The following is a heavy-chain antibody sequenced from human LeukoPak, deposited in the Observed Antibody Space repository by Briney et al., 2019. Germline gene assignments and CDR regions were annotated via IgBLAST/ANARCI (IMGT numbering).Heavy chain of an antibody. V-gene: IGHV3-11*06. CDR3: ARDPYCGGGSCYSNYFDY. J-gene: IGHJ4*02. CDR2: ISSSSYT. CDR1: GFTFSDYW. D-gene: IGHD2-15*01. Sequence: GGSLRHSCAVSGFTFSDYWMTWIRQAPGKGLEWISYISSSSYTNYADSVKGRFTISRDNAKNSLYLQMNTLRAEDTAVYYCARDPYCGGGSCYSNYFDYWGQGTLVTVSS.